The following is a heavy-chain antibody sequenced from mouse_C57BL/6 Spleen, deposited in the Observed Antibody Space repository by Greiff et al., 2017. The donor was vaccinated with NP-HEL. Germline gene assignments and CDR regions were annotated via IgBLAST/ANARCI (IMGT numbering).Heavy chain of an antibody. Sequence: QVQLQQSGPELVKPGASVKISCKASGYAFSSSWMNWVKQRPGKGLEWIGRIYPGDGDTNYNGKFKGKATLTADKSSSTAYMQLSSLTSEDSAVYFCARGATGTLYFDYWGQGTTLTVSS. CDR1: GYAFSSSW. CDR3: ARGATGTLYFDY. CDR2: IYPGDGDT. J-gene: IGHJ2*01. D-gene: IGHD4-1*02. V-gene: IGHV1-82*01.